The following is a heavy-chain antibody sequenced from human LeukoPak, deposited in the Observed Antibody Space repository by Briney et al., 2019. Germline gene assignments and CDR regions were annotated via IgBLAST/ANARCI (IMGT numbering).Heavy chain of an antibody. CDR2: INSDGSST. CDR3: ARGDILTGSFFDY. CDR1: GFTFSSYA. D-gene: IGHD3-9*01. V-gene: IGHV3-74*01. J-gene: IGHJ4*02. Sequence: GGSLRLSCAASGFTFSSYAMSWVRQAPGKGLVWVSRINSDGSSTSYADSVKGRFTISRDNAKNTLYLQMNSLRAEDTAVYYCARGDILTGSFFDYWGQGTLVTVSS.